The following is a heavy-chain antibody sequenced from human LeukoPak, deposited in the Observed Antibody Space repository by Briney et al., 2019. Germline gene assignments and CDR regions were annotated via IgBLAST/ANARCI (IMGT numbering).Heavy chain of an antibody. CDR2: IYPGDSDT. D-gene: IGHD1-7*01. CDR1: GYSFTSYW. V-gene: IGHV5-51*01. Sequence: GESLKISCKGSGYSFTSYWIGWVRQMPGKGLEWMGIIYPGDSDTRYSPSFQGQVTISADKSISTAYLQWSSLKASDTAMYYCARHAAELRKVAEIGYWGQGTLVTVSS. J-gene: IGHJ4*02. CDR3: ARHAAELRKVAEIGY.